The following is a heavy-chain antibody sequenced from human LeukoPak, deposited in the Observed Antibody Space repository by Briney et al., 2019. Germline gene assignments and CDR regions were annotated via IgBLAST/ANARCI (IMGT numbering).Heavy chain of an antibody. D-gene: IGHD3-9*01. Sequence: ASVTVSCTASGYTFTSYDINWVRQATGQGLEWMGWMNPNSGNTGYAQKFQGRVTMTRNTSISTAYMELSSLRSEDTAVYYCAREPGRYFDWLLSGGTDYWGQGTLVTVSS. CDR1: GYTFTSYD. J-gene: IGHJ4*02. CDR2: MNPNSGNT. CDR3: AREPGRYFDWLLSGGTDY. V-gene: IGHV1-8*01.